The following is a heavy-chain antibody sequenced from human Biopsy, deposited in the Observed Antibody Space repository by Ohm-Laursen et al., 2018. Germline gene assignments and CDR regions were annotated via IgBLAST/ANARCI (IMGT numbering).Heavy chain of an antibody. D-gene: IGHD3-22*01. J-gene: IGHJ5*02. V-gene: IGHV4-31*01. CDR3: ARGDYFDSNGYFWFDP. CDR1: SGSISSGGSY. CDR2: IFNSANT. Sequence: SQTLSLTCTVSSGSISSGGSYWSWIRQRPGKGLEWIGYIFNSANTYYNPSLKNLITISGDTSKNQFSLKLNSVTAADTAVYYYARGDYFDSNGYFWFDPWGQGTLVTVSS.